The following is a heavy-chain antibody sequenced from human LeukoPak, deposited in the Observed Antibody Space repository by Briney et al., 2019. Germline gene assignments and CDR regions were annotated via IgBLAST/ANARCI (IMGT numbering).Heavy chain of an antibody. V-gene: IGHV4-31*03. J-gene: IGHJ6*02. D-gene: IGHD3-22*01. CDR2: IYYSGST. CDR3: ARDIDYDSNGLESLGMDV. CDR1: GGSISSGGYY. Sequence: SETLSLTCTVSGGSISSGGYYWSWIRQHPGKGLEWIGYIYYSGSTYYNPSLKSRVTISVDTSKNQFSLKLSSVTAADTAVYYFARDIDYDSNGLESLGMDVWGQGTTVTVS.